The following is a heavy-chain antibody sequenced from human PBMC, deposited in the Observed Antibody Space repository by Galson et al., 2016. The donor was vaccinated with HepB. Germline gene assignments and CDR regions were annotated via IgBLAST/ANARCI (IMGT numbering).Heavy chain of an antibody. CDR1: GFTFRNYW. J-gene: IGHJ5*02. CDR2: IKQDGSEK. CDR3: ARGRSILERGWYWFDP. Sequence: SPRLSCADSGFTFRNYWMSWIRQAPGKGLEWVANIKQDGSEKHYVDSVKGRFTISRDNAKNSPYLQMNSLRAEDTAVYYCARGRSILERGWYWFDPWGQGTLVTVSS. V-gene: IGHV3-7*04. D-gene: IGHD6-19*01.